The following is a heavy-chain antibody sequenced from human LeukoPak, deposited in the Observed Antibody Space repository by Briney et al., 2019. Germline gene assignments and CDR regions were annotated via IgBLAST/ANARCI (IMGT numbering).Heavy chain of an antibody. CDR1: GYTFTGYY. V-gene: IGHV1-46*01. J-gene: IGHJ4*02. CDR3: ARGRLNYNSGGYYENPHLDY. CDR2: INPSGGST. Sequence: ASVKVSCKASGYTFTGYYMHWVRQAPGQGLEWMGIINPSGGSTSYAQKFQGRVTMTRDMSTSAVYMDVSSLRSEDTAVYYCARGRLNYNSGGYYENPHLDYWGQGTLVTVSS. D-gene: IGHD3-22*01.